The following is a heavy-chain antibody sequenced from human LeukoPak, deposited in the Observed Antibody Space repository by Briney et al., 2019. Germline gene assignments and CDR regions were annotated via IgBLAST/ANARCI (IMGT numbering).Heavy chain of an antibody. J-gene: IGHJ6*03. D-gene: IGHD5-12*01. Sequence: GGSLRLSCAASGFTFSSYSMNWVRQAPGKGLEWVSSISSSSSYIYYADSVKGRFTISRDNAKNSLCLQMNSLRAEDTAVYYCARYLATSYYYYYYMDVWGKGTTVTVSS. CDR2: ISSSSSYI. V-gene: IGHV3-21*01. CDR3: ARYLATSYYYYYYMDV. CDR1: GFTFSSYS.